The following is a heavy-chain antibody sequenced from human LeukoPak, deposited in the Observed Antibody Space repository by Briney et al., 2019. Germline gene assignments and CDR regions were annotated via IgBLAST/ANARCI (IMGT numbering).Heavy chain of an antibody. CDR1: GGSISSGDYY. CDR2: IYYSGST. D-gene: IGHD3-22*01. Sequence: SQTPSLTCTVSGGSISSGDYYWSWIRQPPGKGLEWIGYIYYSGSTYYNPSLKSRVTISVDTSKNQFSLKLSSVTAADTAVYYCARFLVVVITAGMDVWGQGTTVTVSS. CDR3: ARFLVVVITAGMDV. V-gene: IGHV4-30-4*01. J-gene: IGHJ6*02.